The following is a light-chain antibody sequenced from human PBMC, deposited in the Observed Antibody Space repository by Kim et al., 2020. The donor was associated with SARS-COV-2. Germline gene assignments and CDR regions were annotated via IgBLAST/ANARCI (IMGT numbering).Light chain of an antibody. V-gene: IGLV3-1*01. Sequence: VTPGQTASITCSGDKLGDKYACWYQQKPGQSPVLVIYQDTKRPSGIPERFSGSNSGNTATLTISGTQAMDEADYYCQAWDSSTVVFGGGTQLTVL. J-gene: IGLJ2*01. CDR2: QDT. CDR3: QAWDSSTVV. CDR1: KLGDKY.